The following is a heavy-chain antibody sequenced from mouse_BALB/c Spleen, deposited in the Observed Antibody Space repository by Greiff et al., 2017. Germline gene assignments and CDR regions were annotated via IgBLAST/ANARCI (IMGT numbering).Heavy chain of an antibody. CDR1: GYAFTSYN. J-gene: IGHJ1*01. V-gene: IGHV1S135*01. D-gene: IGHD1-1*01. CDR2: IDPYNGGT. CDR3: ARYGYYGSRDWYFDV. Sequence: EVQLQQSGPELVKPGASVKVSCKASGYAFTSYNMYWVKQSHGKSLEWIGYIDPYNGGTSYNQKFKGKATLTVDKSSSTAYMHLNSLTSEDSAVYYCARYGYYGSRDWYFDVWGAGTTVTVSS.